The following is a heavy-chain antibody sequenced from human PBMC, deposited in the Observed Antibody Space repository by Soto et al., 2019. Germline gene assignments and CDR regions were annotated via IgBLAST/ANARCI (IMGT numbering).Heavy chain of an antibody. CDR2: FIPIFGTA. D-gene: IGHD3-22*01. CDR3: ARADYYDSSGYYYYHLPDAFDI. Sequence: QVQLVQSGAEVKKPGSSVKVSCKASGGTFSSYAISWVRQAPGQGLEWMGGFIPIFGTANYAQKFQGRVTITADESTSRAYMELSSLRSADTAVYYCARADYYDSSGYYYYHLPDAFDIWGQGTMVTVSS. CDR1: GGTFSSYA. V-gene: IGHV1-69*01. J-gene: IGHJ3*02.